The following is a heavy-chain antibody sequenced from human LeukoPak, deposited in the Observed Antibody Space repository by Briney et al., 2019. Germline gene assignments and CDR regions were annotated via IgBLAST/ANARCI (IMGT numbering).Heavy chain of an antibody. CDR2: IWYDGSNK. D-gene: IGHD1-26*01. CDR3: ASGVGASRFDY. J-gene: IGHJ4*02. Sequence: PGRSLRLSCAASGFTFSSYGMHWVRQAPGKGLEWVAVIWYDGSNKYYADSVKGRFTISRDNSKNTLYLQMYSLRAEDTAVYYCASGVGASRFDYWGQGTPVTVSS. CDR1: GFTFSSYG. V-gene: IGHV3-33*01.